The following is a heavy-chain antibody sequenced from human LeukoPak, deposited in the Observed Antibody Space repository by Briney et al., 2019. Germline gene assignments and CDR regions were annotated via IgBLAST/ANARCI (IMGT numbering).Heavy chain of an antibody. J-gene: IGHJ4*02. V-gene: IGHV3-48*01. CDR2: ISSSSGTI. CDR1: GFTFSSYG. CDR3: AAYSSCDY. D-gene: IGHD6-6*01. Sequence: GGSLRLSCAASGFTFSSYGMNWVRQAPGKGLEWVSYISSSSGTIYYADSVKGRFTISRDNSKNTLYLQMNSLRAEDTAVYYCAAYSSCDYWGQGTLVTVSS.